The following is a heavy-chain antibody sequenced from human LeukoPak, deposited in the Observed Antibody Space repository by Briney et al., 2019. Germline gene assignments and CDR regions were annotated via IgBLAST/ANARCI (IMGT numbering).Heavy chain of an antibody. CDR3: ARTIFGVVTHFDY. CDR2: MNPNSGNT. CDR1: GGTFSTYA. J-gene: IGHJ4*02. D-gene: IGHD3-3*01. Sequence: ASVHFSCQASGGTFSTYAISWVRPAPGQGLEWMGWMNPNSGNTGYAQKFQGRVTITRNTSISTAYMELSSLRSEDTAVYYCARTIFGVVTHFDYWGRGTRVTVSS. V-gene: IGHV1-8*03.